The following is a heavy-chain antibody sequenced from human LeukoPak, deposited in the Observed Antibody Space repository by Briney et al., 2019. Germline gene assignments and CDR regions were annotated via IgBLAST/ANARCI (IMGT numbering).Heavy chain of an antibody. D-gene: IGHD6-6*01. CDR2: ISYDGSNK. CDR3: ASTRSSDFDY. Sequence: GGSLRLSCAASGFTFSSYAMHWVRQAPGKGLEWVAVISYDGSNKYYADSVKGRFSISRDNSKNTLYLQLNSLRAEDTAVYYCASTRSSDFDYWGQGTLVTVSS. J-gene: IGHJ4*02. V-gene: IGHV3-30-3*01. CDR1: GFTFSSYA.